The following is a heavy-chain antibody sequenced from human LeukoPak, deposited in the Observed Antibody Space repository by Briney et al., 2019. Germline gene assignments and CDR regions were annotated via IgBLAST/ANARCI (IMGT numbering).Heavy chain of an antibody. CDR1: GGSISSSSYY. Sequence: SETLSLTCTVSGGSISSSSYYWGWIRQPPGKGLEWIGGIYYSGSTYYNPSLKSRVTISVDTSKNQFSLKLSSVTAADTAVYYCARRPVRGAFDIWGQGTMVTVSS. D-gene: IGHD1-1*01. CDR3: ARRPVRGAFDI. J-gene: IGHJ3*02. V-gene: IGHV4-39*01. CDR2: IYYSGST.